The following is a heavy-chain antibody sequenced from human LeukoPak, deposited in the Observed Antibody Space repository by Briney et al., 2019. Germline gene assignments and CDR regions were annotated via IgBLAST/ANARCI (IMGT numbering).Heavy chain of an antibody. CDR3: ARGLVALGAFDI. CDR2: IYYSGST. V-gene: IGHV4-59*08. J-gene: IGHJ3*02. Sequence: GSLRLSCAASGFTFSSYAMSWIRQPPGKGLEWIGYIYYSGSTNYNPSLKSRVTISVDTSKNQFSLKLSSVTAADTAVYYCARGLVALGAFDIWGQGTMVTVSS. CDR1: GFTFSSYA. D-gene: IGHD2-8*02.